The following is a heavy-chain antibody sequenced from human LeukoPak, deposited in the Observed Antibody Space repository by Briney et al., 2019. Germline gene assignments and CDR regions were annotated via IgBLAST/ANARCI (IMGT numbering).Heavy chain of an antibody. J-gene: IGHJ2*01. CDR2: ISGSGGGT. CDR1: GLTFSSYA. Sequence: PGASLRLSCAASGLTFSSYAMSWVRQAPGKGLEWVSGISGSGGGTFYADSVEGRFTISRDNSQNTLYLQINSLRAEDTAVYSCARRALVVATSYWYFDLWGRGTLVTVSS. D-gene: IGHD2-15*01. V-gene: IGHV3-23*01. CDR3: ARRALVVATSYWYFDL.